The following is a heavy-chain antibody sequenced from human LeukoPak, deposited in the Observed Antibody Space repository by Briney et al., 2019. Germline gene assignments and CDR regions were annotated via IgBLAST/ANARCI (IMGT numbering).Heavy chain of an antibody. D-gene: IGHD3-22*01. Sequence: GGSLRLSCAASGFTFSSYGMHWVRQAPGKGLEWVAFIRYDGSNKYYADSVKGRFTISRDNSKNTLYLQMNSLRAEDTAVYYCAKDIGSGYSPYYYYMDVWGKGTTVTVSS. CDR3: AKDIGSGYSPYYYYMDV. J-gene: IGHJ6*03. CDR2: IRYDGSNK. CDR1: GFTFSSYG. V-gene: IGHV3-30*02.